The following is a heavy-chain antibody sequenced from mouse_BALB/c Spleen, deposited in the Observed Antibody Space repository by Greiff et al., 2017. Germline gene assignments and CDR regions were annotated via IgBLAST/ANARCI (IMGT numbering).Heavy chain of an antibody. D-gene: IGHD2-14*01. J-gene: IGHJ4*01. Sequence: VKLMESGPELVKPGASVRISCKASGYTFTSYYIHWVKQRPGQGLEWIGWIYPGNVNTKYNEKFKGKATLTADKSSSTAYMQLSSLTSEDSAVYFCARGRYDGAMDYWGQGTSVTVSS. CDR3: ARGRYDGAMDY. V-gene: IGHV1S56*01. CDR1: GYTFTSYY. CDR2: IYPGNVNT.